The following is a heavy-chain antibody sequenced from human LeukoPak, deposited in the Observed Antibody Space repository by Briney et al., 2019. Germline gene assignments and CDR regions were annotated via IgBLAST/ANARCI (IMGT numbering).Heavy chain of an antibody. V-gene: IGHV3-74*01. CDR1: GFTFSSYW. CDR2: INPGGSST. D-gene: IGHD4-11*01. Sequence: GGSLRLSCAASGFTFSSYWMHWVRQVPGKGLVWVSRINPGGSSTAYADSVKGRFTISRDNAKNTLYLQMNSLRADDTAVYYCARSNQADDYWGQGTLVTVSS. CDR3: ARSNQADDY. J-gene: IGHJ4*02.